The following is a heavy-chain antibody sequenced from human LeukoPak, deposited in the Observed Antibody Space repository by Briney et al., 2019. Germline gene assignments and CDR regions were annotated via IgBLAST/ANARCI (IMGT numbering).Heavy chain of an antibody. CDR2: IGGSRGNT. D-gene: IGHD1-26*01. J-gene: IGHJ4*02. V-gene: IGHV3-23*01. Sequence: GGSLRLSCAASGFTFSNYAMSWVRQAPGKGLEWVSAIGGSRGNTYYADSVRGRFTISRDNSKNTLYLQMNSLRAGDTAVYYCAKDRELLGRGGFDYWGQGTLVTVSS. CDR1: GFTFSNYA. CDR3: AKDRELLGRGGFDY.